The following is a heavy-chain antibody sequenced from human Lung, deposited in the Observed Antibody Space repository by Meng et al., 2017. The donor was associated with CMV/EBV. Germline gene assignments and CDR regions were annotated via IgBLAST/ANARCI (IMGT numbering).Heavy chain of an antibody. J-gene: IGHJ5*02. Sequence: ASVXVSXKASGYTFTSSYMNWVRQAPGQGLEWMGIINPTGGGTSYAQKFQGRVTMTRDTSTSTVYMELSSLRSEDTAVYYCARDHPPQSSSPPGVNWFDPGXQGTXVTVSS. CDR2: INPTGGGT. CDR3: ARDHPPQSSSPPGVNWFDP. CDR1: GYTFTSSY. V-gene: IGHV1-46*01. D-gene: IGHD6-13*01.